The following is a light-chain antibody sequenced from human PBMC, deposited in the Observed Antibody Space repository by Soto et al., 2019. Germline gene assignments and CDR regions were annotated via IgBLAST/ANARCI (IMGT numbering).Light chain of an antibody. CDR1: QSVSSN. CDR3: QQYNNWTPSLT. J-gene: IGKJ4*01. V-gene: IGKV3D-15*01. CDR2: GAS. Sequence: IVMTQSPATLSVSPWERATLSCRASQSVSSNLAWSQQKPGPAPTPLIHGASTRATGIPARVSGSGSGTEFTLTISSLQSEDFAVYYCQQYNNWTPSLTFGGGTKVDIK.